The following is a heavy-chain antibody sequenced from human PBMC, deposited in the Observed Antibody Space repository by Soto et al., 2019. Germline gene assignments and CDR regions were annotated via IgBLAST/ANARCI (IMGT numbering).Heavy chain of an antibody. J-gene: IGHJ4*02. CDR1: GGSVSSGIFY. CDR3: ATSRRALFDY. CDR2: IYYSGST. Sequence: AETLSLTCTVSGGSVSSGIFYWSWIRQPPGKGLEWIGYIYYSGSTNYNPSLKSRVTISVDTSKNQFSLKLSSVTAADTAVYYCATSRRALFDYWGQGTLVTVS. V-gene: IGHV4-61*01.